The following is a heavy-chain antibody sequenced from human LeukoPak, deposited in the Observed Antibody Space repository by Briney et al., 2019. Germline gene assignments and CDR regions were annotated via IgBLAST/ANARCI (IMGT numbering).Heavy chain of an antibody. CDR1: GFTFSRFA. V-gene: IGHV3-30*18. D-gene: IGHD3-9*01. J-gene: IGHJ5*01. CDR2: ISSDATNK. CDR3: AKLGQIRHFDFVNWFDS. Sequence: GGSLRLSCVASGFTFSRFAMHWVRQAPGNGPEWVSLISSDATNKYYADSVKGRFTISRDNSRNTLYLQMNSLRAEDTAVYYCAKLGQIRHFDFVNWFDSWGQGTLVIVSS.